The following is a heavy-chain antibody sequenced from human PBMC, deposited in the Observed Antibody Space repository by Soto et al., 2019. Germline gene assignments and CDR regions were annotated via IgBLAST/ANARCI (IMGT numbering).Heavy chain of an antibody. V-gene: IGHV1-69*01. CDR1: VGTFRNFG. Sequence: QVQLVQSGAEVRKPGSSVKVSCMTPVGTFRNFGISWVRQAPGQGLEWMGGSIPQFDTRNDAKSFQDRVSIAVDESRRTVHMELRSVTSQDTAVYFCERTSVAGRRRGGWYYDRGMDVWGQGTTV. CDR2: SIPQFDTR. J-gene: IGHJ6*02. D-gene: IGHD6-6*01. CDR3: ERTSVAGRRRGGWYYDRGMDV.